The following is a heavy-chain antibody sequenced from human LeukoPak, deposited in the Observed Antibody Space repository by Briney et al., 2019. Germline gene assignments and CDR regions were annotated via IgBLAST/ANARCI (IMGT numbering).Heavy chain of an antibody. Sequence: PSETLSLTCAVYGGSFSGYYWNWIRQPAGKGLEWIRRIYTTGITNYSPSLASRVSMSVDTSKNQISLKLTSVTAADTAVYYCARDYYDSSGYDAFDIWGQGTMVTVSS. CDR3: ARDYYDSSGYDAFDI. D-gene: IGHD3-22*01. CDR1: GGSFSGYY. V-gene: IGHV4-59*10. J-gene: IGHJ3*02. CDR2: IYTTGIT.